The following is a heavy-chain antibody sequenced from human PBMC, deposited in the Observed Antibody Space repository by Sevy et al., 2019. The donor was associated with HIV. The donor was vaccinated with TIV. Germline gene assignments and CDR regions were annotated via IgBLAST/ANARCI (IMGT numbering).Heavy chain of an antibody. CDR1: GFTFSSYA. CDR3: ARDGLEYYDFWSGYPEGADY. D-gene: IGHD3-3*01. CDR2: ISYDGSNK. Sequence: RVPRLSCAASGFTFSSYAMHWVRQAPGKGLEWVAVISYDGSNKYYADSVKGRFTISRDNSKNTLYLQMNSLRAEDTAVYYCARDGLEYYDFWSGYPEGADYWGQGTLVTVSS. V-gene: IGHV3-30-3*01. J-gene: IGHJ4*02.